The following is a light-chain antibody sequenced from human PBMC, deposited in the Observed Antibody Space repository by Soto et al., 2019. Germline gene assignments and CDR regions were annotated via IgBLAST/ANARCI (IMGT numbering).Light chain of an antibody. Sequence: EIVLTQSPGTLSLSPGERATLSCRASQSVSSSYLAWYQQKPGQAPRLLIYDASSRATGIPDGFSGSGSGTDFTLTISRLEPEDFAVYYCQQYGSPPYTFGQGTKLEIK. J-gene: IGKJ2*01. CDR3: QQYGSPPYT. V-gene: IGKV3-20*01. CDR1: QSVSSSY. CDR2: DAS.